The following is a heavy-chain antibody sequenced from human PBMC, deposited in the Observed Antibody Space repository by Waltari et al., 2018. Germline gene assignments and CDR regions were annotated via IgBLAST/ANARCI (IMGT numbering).Heavy chain of an antibody. Sequence: QVQLVQSGAEVKKPGASVKVSCKASGYTFTSYYMHWVRQAPGQGLEWMGIINPSGGSTSYAQKFQGRVTMTRDTSTSTVYMELSSLRSEDTAVYYCARRYYYDSSGSGGAFDIWGQGTMVTVSS. J-gene: IGHJ3*02. D-gene: IGHD3-22*01. CDR1: GYTFTSYY. CDR3: ARRYYYDSSGSGGAFDI. V-gene: IGHV1-46*01. CDR2: INPSGGST.